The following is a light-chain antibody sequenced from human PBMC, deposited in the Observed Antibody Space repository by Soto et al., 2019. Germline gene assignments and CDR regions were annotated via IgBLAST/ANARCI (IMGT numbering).Light chain of an antibody. CDR1: QGISNS. CDR3: QKYDRAPT. J-gene: IGKJ1*01. Sequence: DIQMTQSPSSLSASVGDRVTITCRPSQGISNSLAWYQQKPGKVPKLLIHAASTLQSGVPSRFSGSGSGTDFTLTISSLQPEDLATYYCQKYDRAPTFGPGTKVEIK. CDR2: AAS. V-gene: IGKV1-27*01.